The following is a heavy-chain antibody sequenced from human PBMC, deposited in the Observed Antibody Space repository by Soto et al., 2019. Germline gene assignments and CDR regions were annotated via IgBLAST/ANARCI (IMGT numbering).Heavy chain of an antibody. J-gene: IGHJ5*02. CDR3: ASSSTVLLPTAMTGWFDP. Sequence: EVQLLESGGGLVQPGGSLRLSCAASGFTFSSYAMSWVRQAPGKGLEWVSTISNSGGRTYYADSVKGRFAISRDNSKNTLYLQMTCLRPEDTAVYYCASSSTVLLPTAMTGWFDPWGQGTLVTVSS. CDR2: ISNSGGRT. D-gene: IGHD2-2*01. V-gene: IGHV3-23*01. CDR1: GFTFSSYA.